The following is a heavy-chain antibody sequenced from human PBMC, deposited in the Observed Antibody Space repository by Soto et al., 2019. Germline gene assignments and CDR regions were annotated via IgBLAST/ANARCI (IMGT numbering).Heavy chain of an antibody. CDR1: GFMFSAYA. J-gene: IGHJ4*01. D-gene: IGHD6-19*01. V-gene: IGHV3-30*04. CDR3: ARDPSPYTSGWYGIDF. Sequence: GGSLRLSCAASGFMFSAYAILWVSQAPGKGLEWVAAISYDGTNKYYADSIKGRFTISRDNSANTLFLQVNSLRREDTAMYYCARDPSPYTSGWYGIDFWGHGTLVTVSS. CDR2: ISYDGTNK.